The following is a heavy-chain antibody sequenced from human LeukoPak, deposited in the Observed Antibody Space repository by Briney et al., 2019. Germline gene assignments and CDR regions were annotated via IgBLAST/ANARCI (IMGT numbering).Heavy chain of an antibody. J-gene: IGHJ1*01. CDR3: ARGLDSRTSPEYFHH. CDR1: GFTVSSNY. Sequence: PGGSLRLSCAASGFTVSSNYMSWVRQAPGKGLEWVSVIYSGGSTYYADSVKGRFTISRDNSKNTLYLQMNSLRAEDTAVYYCARGLDSRTSPEYFHHWGQGTLVTVSS. D-gene: IGHD6-13*01. V-gene: IGHV3-66*01. CDR2: IYSGGST.